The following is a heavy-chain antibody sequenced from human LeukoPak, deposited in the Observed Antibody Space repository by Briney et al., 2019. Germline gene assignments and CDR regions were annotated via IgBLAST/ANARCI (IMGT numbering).Heavy chain of an antibody. CDR3: ARERSSSGWYGPDAFDI. J-gene: IGHJ3*02. CDR1: AGTFSSYA. D-gene: IGHD6-19*01. V-gene: IGHV1-69*04. CDR2: IITILGIA. Sequence: SVKVSCKASAGTFSSYAISWVRQAPGQGLEWMGRIITILGIANYAQKFQGRVTITADKSTSTAYMELSSLRSEDTAVYYCARERSSSGWYGPDAFDIWGQGTMVTVSS.